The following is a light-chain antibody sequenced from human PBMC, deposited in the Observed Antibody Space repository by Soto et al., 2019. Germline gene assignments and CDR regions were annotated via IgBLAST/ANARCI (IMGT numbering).Light chain of an antibody. Sequence: DIQMTQSPSSLSASVGDRVTITCQASQDISNYLNWYQQKPGKAPKLLIYDASNLETGVPSRFSGSRSGTDFTFTISSLQPEDIATYYCQQYDNLPRTVGQGTKVEIK. V-gene: IGKV1-33*01. CDR2: DAS. CDR1: QDISNY. CDR3: QQYDNLPRT. J-gene: IGKJ1*01.